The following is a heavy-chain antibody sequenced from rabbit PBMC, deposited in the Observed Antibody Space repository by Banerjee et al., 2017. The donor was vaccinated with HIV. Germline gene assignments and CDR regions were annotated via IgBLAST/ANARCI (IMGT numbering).Heavy chain of an antibody. J-gene: IGHJ6*01. CDR3: ARGLLIGDL. CDR2: IYVDDGHR. Sequence: QEQLKETGGGLVQPGGSLTLSCKASGFDFSSYYMSWVRQAPGKGLEWIASIYVDDGHRYYASWAKGRFTTSKTSSTTVTLQMTSLTAADTATYFCARGLLIGDLWGPGTLVTVS. CDR1: GFDFSSYYM. V-gene: IGHV1S45*01. D-gene: IGHD4-2*01.